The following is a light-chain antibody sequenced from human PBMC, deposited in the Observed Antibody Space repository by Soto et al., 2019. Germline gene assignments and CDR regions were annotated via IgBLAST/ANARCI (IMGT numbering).Light chain of an antibody. J-gene: IGKJ1*01. Sequence: DIQMTQSPSTLSASVGDRDTITWLASQSISSWLAWYQQKPGKAPKLLIYDASSLESGVPARFSASGSGTDFTLTISDVQPEDFALYYCHQRKSWPRTFGQGTKVDIK. V-gene: IGKV1-5*01. CDR1: QSISSW. CDR3: HQRKSWPRT. CDR2: DAS.